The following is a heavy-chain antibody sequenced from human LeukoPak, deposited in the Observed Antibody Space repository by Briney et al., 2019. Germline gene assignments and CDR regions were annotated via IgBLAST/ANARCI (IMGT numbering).Heavy chain of an antibody. J-gene: IGHJ4*02. D-gene: IGHD3-22*01. CDR3: AKASGYNYDSSGPDY. V-gene: IGHV3-9*01. Sequence: PGRSLRLSCAASGFSFDGYAMPWVRQAPGKGLEWVSSINWNSGNIGLADSVKGRFTISRDNAKNSLYLQMSSLRAEDTALYYCAKASGYNYDSSGPDYWGQGTLVTVSS. CDR1: GFSFDGYA. CDR2: INWNSGNI.